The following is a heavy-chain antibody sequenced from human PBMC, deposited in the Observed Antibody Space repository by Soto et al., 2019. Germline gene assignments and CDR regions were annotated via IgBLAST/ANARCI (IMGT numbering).Heavy chain of an antibody. J-gene: IGHJ6*02. CDR2: ISGSGDAT. Sequence: LRLSCAGSGFTFNTYAMNWVRLAPGKGLEWVSVISGSGDATSYADSVKGRFSISRDNGKNTVSLQINDLRVEDTAIYYCAKAQSQWFGVGGVDVWGQGTTVTVSS. D-gene: IGHD3-10*01. CDR1: GFTFNTYA. V-gene: IGHV3-23*01. CDR3: AKAQSQWFGVGGVDV.